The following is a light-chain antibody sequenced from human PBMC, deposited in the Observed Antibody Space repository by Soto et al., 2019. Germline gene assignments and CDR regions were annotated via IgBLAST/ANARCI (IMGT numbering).Light chain of an antibody. CDR3: QQYGDSLLT. CDR1: QSFNSIY. Sequence: EIVLTQSPGTLSLAPGEGATLSCRASQSFNSIYLAWYQQKPGQAPRLLIYGASSRATGIPDRFSGSGSGTDFTLIISRLEPEDFAVYYCQQYGDSLLTFGQGTKVDI. V-gene: IGKV3-20*01. CDR2: GAS. J-gene: IGKJ1*01.